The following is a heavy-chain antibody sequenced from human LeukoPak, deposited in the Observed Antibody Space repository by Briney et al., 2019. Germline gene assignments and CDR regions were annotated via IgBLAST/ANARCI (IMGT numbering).Heavy chain of an antibody. CDR3: ARKTTVTTGFDP. D-gene: IGHD4-17*01. J-gene: IGHJ5*02. CDR1: GGSVSSGSYY. Sequence: PSETLSLTCTVSGGSVSSGSYYWSWIRQPPGKGLEWIGYIYYSGSTNYNPSLKSRVTISVDTSKNQFSLKLSSVTAADTAVYYCARKTTVTTGFDPWGQGTLVTVSS. CDR2: IYYSGST. V-gene: IGHV4-61*01.